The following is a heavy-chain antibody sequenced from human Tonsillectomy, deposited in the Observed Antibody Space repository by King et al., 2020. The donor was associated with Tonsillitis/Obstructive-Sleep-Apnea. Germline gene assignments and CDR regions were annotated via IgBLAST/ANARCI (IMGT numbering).Heavy chain of an antibody. Sequence: VQLVESGGGLVKPGGSLRLSCAASGFTFSNAWMSWVRQAPGKGLEWVGRIKSKTDGGTTEYAAPVKGRFTISRDDSKNTLYLQMNSLKTEDTAVYYCTTDLLLCVGELSNAFDIWGQGTIGTVSS. D-gene: IGHD3-10*01. J-gene: IGHJ3*02. V-gene: IGHV3-15*01. CDR2: IKSKTDGGTT. CDR1: GFTFSNAW. CDR3: TTDLLLCVGELSNAFDI.